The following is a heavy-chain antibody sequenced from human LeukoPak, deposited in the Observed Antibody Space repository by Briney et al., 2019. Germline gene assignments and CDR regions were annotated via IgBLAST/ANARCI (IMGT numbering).Heavy chain of an antibody. CDR2: IKSKTDGGTT. D-gene: IGHD3-16*02. CDR3: ATRTTLPLGELSFDY. Sequence: PGGSLRLSCAASGFTFSDTWMSWVRQAPGKGLEWVGRIKSKTDGGTTDYAAPVKGRFTISRDDSKNTLYLQMNSLKTEDTAVYYCATRTTLPLGELSFDYWGQGTLVTVSS. CDR1: GFTFSDTW. J-gene: IGHJ4*02. V-gene: IGHV3-15*01.